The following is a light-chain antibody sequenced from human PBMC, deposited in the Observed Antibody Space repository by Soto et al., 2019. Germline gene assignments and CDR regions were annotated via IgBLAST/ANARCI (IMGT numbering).Light chain of an antibody. CDR2: GAS. V-gene: IGKV3-20*01. CDR3: QRYGSSPGYA. J-gene: IGKJ2*01. Sequence: EIVLTQSPGTLSLSPGERATLSCRASQSVSSSYLAWYQQKPGQAPRLLIYGASSRATGIPDKFSGSGSGTDFTVTISRLEPEDFAVYYCQRYGSSPGYAFGQGTKLEIK. CDR1: QSVSSSY.